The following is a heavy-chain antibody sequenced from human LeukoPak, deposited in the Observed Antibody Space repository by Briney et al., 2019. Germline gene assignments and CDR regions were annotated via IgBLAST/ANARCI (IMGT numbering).Heavy chain of an antibody. J-gene: IGHJ4*02. CDR2: IQYDGSKK. CDR3: AKDIGSYYDY. Sequence: GGSLKLSCAASGFTFSSNGMHWVRQAPGKGLEWVTFIQYDGSKKYYADSVKGRFTISRDNSKNTLYLEMNSLRAEDTAVYYCAKDIGSYYDYWGQGILVTVSS. CDR1: GFTFSSNG. D-gene: IGHD3-10*01. V-gene: IGHV3-30*02.